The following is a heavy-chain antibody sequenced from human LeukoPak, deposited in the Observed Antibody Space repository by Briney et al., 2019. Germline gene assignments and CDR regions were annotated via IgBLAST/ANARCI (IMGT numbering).Heavy chain of an antibody. D-gene: IGHD1-26*01. CDR1: GYTFTSYG. Sequence: ASVKVSCKASGYTFTSYGVSWVRQAPGQGLEWMGWISAYYGNTNYAQKLQGRVTMTTHTSTSTAYMELRSLRSDDTAVYYCARDLTTVGATGQDQLGDAFDIWGQGTMVTVSS. V-gene: IGHV1-18*01. CDR3: ARDLTTVGATGQDQLGDAFDI. CDR2: ISAYYGNT. J-gene: IGHJ3*02.